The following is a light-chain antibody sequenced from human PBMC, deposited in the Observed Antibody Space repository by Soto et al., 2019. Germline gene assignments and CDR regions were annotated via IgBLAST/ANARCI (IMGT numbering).Light chain of an antibody. CDR2: EVS. V-gene: IGLV2-14*01. J-gene: IGLJ3*02. CDR3: SSYTSTNTWV. CDR1: SSDVGGYNY. Sequence: QSVLTQPASVSGSPGQSITISCTGTSSDVGGYNYVSWYQHHPGTAPKLMIYEVSDRPSGVSTRFSGSKSGNTAALTISGLQAEDAADYYCSSYTSTNTWVFGGGTKPTVL.